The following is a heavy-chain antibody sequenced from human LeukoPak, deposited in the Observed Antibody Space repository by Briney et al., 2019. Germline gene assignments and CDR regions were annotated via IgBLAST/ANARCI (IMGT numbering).Heavy chain of an antibody. CDR2: IIPIFGTA. CDR1: GGTFSSYA. Sequence: ASVTVSCKASGGTFSSYAISWVRQAPGQGLEWMGGIIPIFGTANYAQKFQGRVTITADKSTSTAYMELSSLRSEDTAVYYCARALYCGGDCYGTAFDIWGQGTMVTVSS. J-gene: IGHJ3*02. CDR3: ARALYCGGDCYGTAFDI. V-gene: IGHV1-69*06. D-gene: IGHD2-21*02.